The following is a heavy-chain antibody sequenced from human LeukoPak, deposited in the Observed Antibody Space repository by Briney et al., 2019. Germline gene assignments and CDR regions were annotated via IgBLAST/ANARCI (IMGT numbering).Heavy chain of an antibody. V-gene: IGHV3-53*01. CDR1: GFTVSSNY. Sequence: GGSLRLSCAASGFTVSSNYMNWVRQTPGKGLQWVSIIYSGGSTDYADTVKGRFTISRDNSKNTLYLQMNSLRAEDTAVYYCAKEGDSSSWYDLYDYWGQETLVTVSS. D-gene: IGHD6-13*01. J-gene: IGHJ4*02. CDR3: AKEGDSSSWYDLYDY. CDR2: IYSGGST.